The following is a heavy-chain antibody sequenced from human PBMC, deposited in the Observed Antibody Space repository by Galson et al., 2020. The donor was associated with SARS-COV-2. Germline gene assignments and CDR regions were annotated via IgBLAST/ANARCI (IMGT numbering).Heavy chain of an antibody. D-gene: IGHD3-10*01. Sequence: GGSLRLSCAASGFIVNNNYMTWVRQAPGKGLECVALIYSDASTTYADSVKGRFTISRDNFKNMLYLQMNSLRAEDTALYYCAAPGEATFDFENWGQGALVTVSS. V-gene: IGHV3-66*01. CDR1: GFIVNNNY. J-gene: IGHJ4*02. CDR2: IYSDAST. CDR3: AAPGEATFDFEN.